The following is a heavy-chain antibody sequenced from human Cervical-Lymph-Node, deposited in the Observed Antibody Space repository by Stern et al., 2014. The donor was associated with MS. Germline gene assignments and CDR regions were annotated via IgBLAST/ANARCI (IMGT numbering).Heavy chain of an antibody. V-gene: IGHV3-30-3*01. CDR1: GFNFSSYA. CDR2: ISYDGSKA. J-gene: IGHJ6*02. CDR3: ARDLLWFGEFDWGAMDV. D-gene: IGHD3-10*01. Sequence: VQLVESGGGVVQPGRSLRLSCAATGFNFSSYAMQWVRQAPGTGLEWGAVISYDGSKAYYAESVQCHVPISRDNSKKALFLQMNSRRPEDTADYYCARDLLWFGEFDWGAMDVWGHGTTVTVSS.